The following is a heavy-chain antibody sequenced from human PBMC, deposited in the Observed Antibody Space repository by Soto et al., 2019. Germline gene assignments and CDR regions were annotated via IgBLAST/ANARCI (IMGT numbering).Heavy chain of an antibody. Sequence: GASVKVSCKASGGTFSSYAISWVRQAPGQGLEWMGGIIPIFGTANYAQKFQGRVTITADESTSTAYMELSSLRSEDTAVYYCARAPEDTGDGFVYWGQGTLVTVSS. CDR2: IIPIFGTA. CDR1: GGTFSSYA. V-gene: IGHV1-69*13. D-gene: IGHD7-27*01. CDR3: ARAPEDTGDGFVY. J-gene: IGHJ4*02.